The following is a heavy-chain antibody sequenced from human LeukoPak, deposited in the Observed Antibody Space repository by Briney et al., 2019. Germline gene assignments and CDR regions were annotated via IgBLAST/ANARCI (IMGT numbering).Heavy chain of an antibody. V-gene: IGHV1-69*13. CDR2: IIPIFGTA. J-gene: IGHJ4*02. CDR1: GGTFSSYA. CDR3: ARDKSPYSGSYYY. D-gene: IGHD1-26*01. Sequence: ASVKVSCKASGGTFSSYAISWVRQAPGQGLEWMGGIIPIFGTANYAQKFQGRVTITADESTSTAYVELSSLRSEDTAVYYCARDKSPYSGSYYYWGQGTLVTVSS.